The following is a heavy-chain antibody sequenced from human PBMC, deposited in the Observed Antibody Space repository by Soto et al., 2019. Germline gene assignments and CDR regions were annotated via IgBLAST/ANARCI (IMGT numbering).Heavy chain of an antibody. V-gene: IGHV1-69*12. CDR2: IIPIFGTA. CDR3: ATTHIVLVPAAYYYGMDV. CDR1: GGTFSSYA. D-gene: IGHD2-2*01. Sequence: QVQLVQSGAEVKKPGSSVKVSCKASGGTFSSYAISWVRQAPGQGLEWMGGIIPIFGTANYAQKFQGRVTIPADXXTXTXXMERSSLRSEDTAVYYCATTHIVLVPAAYYYGMDVWGQGTTVTVSS. J-gene: IGHJ6*02.